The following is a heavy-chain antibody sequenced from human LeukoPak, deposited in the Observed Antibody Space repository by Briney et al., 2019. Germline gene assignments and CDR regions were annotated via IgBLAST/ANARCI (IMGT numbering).Heavy chain of an antibody. D-gene: IGHD3-22*01. J-gene: IGHJ4*02. CDR3: ARGSHYYDSSGYPSNY. CDR2: ISAYNGNT. Sequence: ASVKVSCKASGYTFTSYGISWVRQAPGQGLEWMGWISAYNGNTKYAQKLQGRVTMTTDTSTSTAYMELRSLRSDDTAVYYCARGSHYYDSSGYPSNYWGQGTLVTVSS. CDR1: GYTFTSYG. V-gene: IGHV1-18*01.